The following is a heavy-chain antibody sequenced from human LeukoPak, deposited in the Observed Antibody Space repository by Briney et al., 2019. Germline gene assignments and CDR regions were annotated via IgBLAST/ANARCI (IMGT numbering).Heavy chain of an antibody. CDR2: INHSGST. J-gene: IGHJ6*02. D-gene: IGHD3-3*01. Sequence: SETLSLTCAVYGGSFSGYYWSWIRQPPGKGLEWIGEINHSGSTNYNPSLKSRVTISVDTSKNQFSPKLSSVTAADTAVYYCARNFGQNYDFWSGYYYYYGMDVWGQGTTVTVSS. CDR1: GGSFSGYY. V-gene: IGHV4-34*01. CDR3: ARNFGQNYDFWSGYYYYYGMDV.